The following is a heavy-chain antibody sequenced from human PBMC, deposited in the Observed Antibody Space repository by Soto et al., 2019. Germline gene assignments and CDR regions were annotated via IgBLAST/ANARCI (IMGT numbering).Heavy chain of an antibody. V-gene: IGHV3-30-3*01. Sequence: VGSLRLSCAASGFTFSSYAMHWVRQAPGKGLEWVAVISYDGSNKYYADSVKGRFTISRDNSKNTLYLQMNSLRAEDTAVYYCARDSVAATHYYYYGMDVWGQGTTVTVSS. CDR3: ARDSVAATHYYYYGMDV. CDR2: ISYDGSNK. CDR1: GFTFSSYA. D-gene: IGHD2-15*01. J-gene: IGHJ6*02.